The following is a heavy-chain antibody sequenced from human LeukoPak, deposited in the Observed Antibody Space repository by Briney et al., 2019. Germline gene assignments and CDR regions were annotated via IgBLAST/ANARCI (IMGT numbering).Heavy chain of an antibody. CDR1: GYTFTGYY. CDR3: ASFDGYNYNWFDP. CDR2: INPNSGGT. J-gene: IGHJ5*02. Sequence: ASVKVSCKASGYTFTGYYMHWVRQAPGQGLEWMGWINPNSGGTNYAQKFQGRVTMTRDTSVSTAYMELSRLRSDDTAVYYCASFDGYNYNWFDPWGQGTLVTVSS. V-gene: IGHV1-2*02. D-gene: IGHD5-24*01.